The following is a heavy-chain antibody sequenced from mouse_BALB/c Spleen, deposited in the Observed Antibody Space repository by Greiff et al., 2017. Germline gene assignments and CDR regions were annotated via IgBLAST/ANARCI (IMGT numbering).Heavy chain of an antibody. CDR1: GYSFTSYW. J-gene: IGHJ4*01. V-gene: IGHV1S126*01. CDR2: IDPSDSET. Sequence: VKLMESGPQLVRPGASVKISCKASGYSFTSYWMHWVKQRPGQGLEWIGMIDPSDSETRLNQKFKDKATLTVDKSSSTAYMQLSSPTSEDSAVYYGARGDGYYAMDYWGQGTSVTVSS. D-gene: IGHD2-3*01. CDR3: ARGDGYYAMDY.